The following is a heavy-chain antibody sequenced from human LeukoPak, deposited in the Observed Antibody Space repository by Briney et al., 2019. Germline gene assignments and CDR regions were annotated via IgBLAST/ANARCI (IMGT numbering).Heavy chain of an antibody. Sequence: ASVKVSCKASGYTFTGYYMHWVRQAPGQGLEWMGWINPNRGGTNYAQKFQGRVTMTRDTSISTAYMELSRLRSDDTAVYYCARVMVRGVSVFDYWGQGTLVTVSS. J-gene: IGHJ4*02. CDR1: GYTFTGYY. CDR2: INPNRGGT. CDR3: ARVMVRGVSVFDY. V-gene: IGHV1-2*02. D-gene: IGHD3-10*01.